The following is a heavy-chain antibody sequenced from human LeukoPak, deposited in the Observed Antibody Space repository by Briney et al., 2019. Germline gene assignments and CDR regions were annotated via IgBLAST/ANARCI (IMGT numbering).Heavy chain of an antibody. V-gene: IGHV3-74*01. CDR2: IYSDGSST. Sequence: GGSLRLSCAASGFTFSNYWMHWVRQAPGKGLVWVSRIYSDGSSTNYADSVKGRFTISRDNAKKTLYLQMNSLRAEDTAVYYCARGDGYYRYWGQGTLVTVSS. CDR1: GFTFSNYW. CDR3: ARGDGYYRY. J-gene: IGHJ4*02. D-gene: IGHD5-24*01.